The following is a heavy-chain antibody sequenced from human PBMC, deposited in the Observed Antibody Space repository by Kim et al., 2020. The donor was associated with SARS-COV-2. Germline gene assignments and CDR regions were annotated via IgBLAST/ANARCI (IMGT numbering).Heavy chain of an antibody. J-gene: IGHJ2*01. CDR1: GFTVSSNY. D-gene: IGHD6-13*01. CDR2: IYSGGST. Sequence: GGSLRLSCAASGFTVSSNYMSWVRQAPGKGLEWISVIYSGGSTYYADSVKGRFTISRDNSKNTLYLQMNSLRAEDTAVYYCASHSSIDHWYFDLWGRGTLVTVSS. CDR3: ASHSSIDHWYFDL. V-gene: IGHV3-53*01.